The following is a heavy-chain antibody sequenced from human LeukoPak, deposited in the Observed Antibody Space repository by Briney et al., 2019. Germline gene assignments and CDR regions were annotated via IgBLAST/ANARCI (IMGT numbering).Heavy chain of an antibody. CDR3: TAEYYGPYRY. J-gene: IGHJ1*01. D-gene: IGHD2/OR15-2a*01. CDR2: IRYDGSNK. V-gene: IGHV3-30*02. Sequence: PGGSLRLSCGASGFTFSSYGMHWVRQAPGKGLEWVAFIRYDGSNKYYAAPVKGRFTISRDDSINTLYLQMNSLKTEDTAMYYCTAEYYGPYRYWGQGTVVTVSS. CDR1: GFTFSSYG.